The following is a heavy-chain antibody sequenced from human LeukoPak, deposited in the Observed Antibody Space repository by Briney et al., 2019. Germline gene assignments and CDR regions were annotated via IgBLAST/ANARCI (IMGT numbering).Heavy chain of an antibody. CDR2: TYYRSKWYD. V-gene: IGHV6-1*01. D-gene: IGHD3-16*01. CDR3: AKDSGFGLNGFDP. J-gene: IGHJ5*02. Sequence: SQTLSLTCAISGDSVSSNSAAWNWIRQSPSRGLEGLGRTYYRSKWYDDYAVSVKSRITINPDTSKNQFSLQLNSVTPDDTAVCYCAKDSGFGLNGFDPWGQGTLVTVSS. CDR1: GDSVSSNSAA.